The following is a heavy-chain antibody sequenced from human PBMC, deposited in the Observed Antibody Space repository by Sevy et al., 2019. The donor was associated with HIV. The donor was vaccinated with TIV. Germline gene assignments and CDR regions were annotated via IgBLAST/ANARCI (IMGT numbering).Heavy chain of an antibody. CDR3: ATSSGWALDY. J-gene: IGHJ4*02. Sequence: GESLKISCVASGINFKTYKINWVRQTPGKGLEWVSSISFSGNYIYYADFAKGRFTISRDNARNSLYLQMISLTAEDTAVYYCATSSGWALDYWGQGTLVTVSS. CDR2: ISFSGNYI. CDR1: GINFKTYK. V-gene: IGHV3-21*01. D-gene: IGHD6-19*01.